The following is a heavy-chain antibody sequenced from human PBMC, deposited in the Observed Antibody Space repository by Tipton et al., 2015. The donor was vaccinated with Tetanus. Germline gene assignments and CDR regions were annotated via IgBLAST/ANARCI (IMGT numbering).Heavy chain of an antibody. CDR3: TTSGIVGSGYRVDY. Sequence: SLRLSCAASGFIFSSYGIHWVRQAPGKGLEWVAVSWYDGTDKYYADSVKGRFTISRDNSKNTLYLQMNSLRAEDTAVYYCTTSGIVGSGYRVDYWGRGTLVTVSS. J-gene: IGHJ4*02. CDR1: GFIFSSYG. D-gene: IGHD1-26*01. V-gene: IGHV3-33*01. CDR2: SWYDGTDK.